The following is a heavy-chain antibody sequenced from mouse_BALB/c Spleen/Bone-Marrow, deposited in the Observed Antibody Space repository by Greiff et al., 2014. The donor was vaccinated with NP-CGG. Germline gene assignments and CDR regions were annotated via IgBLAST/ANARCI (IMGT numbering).Heavy chain of an antibody. V-gene: IGHV5-17*02. J-gene: IGHJ4*01. Sequence: DVMLVESGGGLVQPGGSRKLSCAASGFTFSSFGMHWVRQAPEKGLEWVAYISSGSSTIYYADTMKGRFTISRDNPKNTLFLQMTSLRSEETAMYYCTRSGTLGAMDYWGQGTSVAVSA. CDR1: GFTFSSFG. D-gene: IGHD3-3*01. CDR3: TRSGTLGAMDY. CDR2: ISSGSSTI.